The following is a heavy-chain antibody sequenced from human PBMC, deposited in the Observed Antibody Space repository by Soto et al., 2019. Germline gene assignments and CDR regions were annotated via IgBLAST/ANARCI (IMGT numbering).Heavy chain of an antibody. CDR1: GFTFSSYA. D-gene: IGHD5-12*01. V-gene: IGHV3-23*01. CDR2: ISGSGGST. Sequence: QPGGSLRLSCAASGFTFSSYAMSWVRQAPGKGLEWVSAISGSGGSTYYADSVKGRFTISRDNSKNTLYLQMNSLRAEDTAVYYCALPLKVATTFDYWGQGTLVTVSS. CDR3: ALPLKVATTFDY. J-gene: IGHJ4*02.